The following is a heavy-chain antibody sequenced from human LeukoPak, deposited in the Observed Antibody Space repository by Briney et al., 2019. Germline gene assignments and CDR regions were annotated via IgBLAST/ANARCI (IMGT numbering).Heavy chain of an antibody. D-gene: IGHD3-3*01. Sequence: GGSLRLSCAASGFTFSSYAMSWDRQAPGKGLEWVSAISGSGGSTYYADSVKGRFTISRDNAKNSLYLQMNSLRAEDTAVYYCARVYGDFWSGYYPSPFLHYMDVWGKGTTVTVSS. CDR1: GFTFSSYA. J-gene: IGHJ6*03. CDR2: ISGSGGST. CDR3: ARVYGDFWSGYYPSPFLHYMDV. V-gene: IGHV3-23*01.